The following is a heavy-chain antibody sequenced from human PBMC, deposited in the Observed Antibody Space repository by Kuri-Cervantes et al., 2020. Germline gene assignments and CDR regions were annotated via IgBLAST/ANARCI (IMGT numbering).Heavy chain of an antibody. D-gene: IGHD5-12*01. CDR1: GYSFTSYW. CDR3: SRPGYSGYDFAFDI. CDR2: IYPCDSDT. Sequence: KVSCKGSGYSFTSYWTGWVRQMPGKGLEWMGIIYPCDSDTRYSPSFQGQVTITADKSISTAYLQWSSLKASDTAMYYCSRPGYSGYDFAFDIWGQGTMVTVSS. V-gene: IGHV5-51*01. J-gene: IGHJ3*02.